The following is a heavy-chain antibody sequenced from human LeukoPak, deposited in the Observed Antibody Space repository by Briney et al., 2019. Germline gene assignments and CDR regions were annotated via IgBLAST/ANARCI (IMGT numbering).Heavy chain of an antibody. Sequence: SETLSLACAVYGGSFSGYYWSWIRQPPGKGLEWIGEINHSGSTNYNPSLKSRVTISVDTSKNQFSLKLSSVTAADTAVYYCAVFSSGWYGEFDYWGRGTLVTVSS. CDR2: INHSGST. V-gene: IGHV4-34*01. D-gene: IGHD6-19*01. CDR3: AVFSSGWYGEFDY. CDR1: GGSFSGYY. J-gene: IGHJ4*02.